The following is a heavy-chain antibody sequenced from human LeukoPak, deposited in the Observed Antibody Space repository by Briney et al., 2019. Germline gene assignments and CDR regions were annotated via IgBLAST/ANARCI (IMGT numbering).Heavy chain of an antibody. CDR2: INSDGGST. D-gene: IGHD6-19*01. CDR3: TRRGVAVAGLDY. J-gene: IGHJ4*02. CDR1: GFTFSSYW. V-gene: IGHV3-74*01. Sequence: GGSLRLSCAASGFTFSSYWMHWVRQAPGKGLVWVSRINSDGGSTSYADSVKGRFTISRDNAKNTLYLQMNSLRAEDTAVYYCTRRGVAVAGLDYWGQGTLVTVSS.